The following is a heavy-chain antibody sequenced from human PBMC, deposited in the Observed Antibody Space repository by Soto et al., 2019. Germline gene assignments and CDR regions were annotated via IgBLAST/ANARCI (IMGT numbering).Heavy chain of an antibody. CDR2: INHSGST. V-gene: IGHV4-34*01. J-gene: IGHJ4*02. D-gene: IGHD2-8*02. CDR1: GESFRGYY. Sequence: PSETLSLTCAVYGESFRGYYWTWIRQPTRTGLEGIGEINHSGSTNYNPSLKSRVTISVDTSKNQFSLKLTSVTAADTSVYYCARDKITGLFDYWGQGTLVTVSS. CDR3: ARDKITGLFDY.